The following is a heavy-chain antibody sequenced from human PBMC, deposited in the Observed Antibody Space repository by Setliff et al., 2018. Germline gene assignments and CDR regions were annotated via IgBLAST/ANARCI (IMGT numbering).Heavy chain of an antibody. V-gene: IGHV4-59*11. CDR2: IYYSGST. CDR3: ASTLVVAASGVTYIKVLPFDI. CDR1: GGSISSHY. D-gene: IGHD2-15*01. Sequence: SETLSLTCTVSGGSISSHYWSWIRQPPGKGLEWIGSIYYSGSTNYNPSLKSRVTISVDTSKNQFSLKLSSVTAADTAVYYCASTLVVAASGVTYIKVLPFDIWGQGTMVTVSS. J-gene: IGHJ3*02.